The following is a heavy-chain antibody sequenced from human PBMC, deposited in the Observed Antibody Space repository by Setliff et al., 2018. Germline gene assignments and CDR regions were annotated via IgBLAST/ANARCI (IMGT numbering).Heavy chain of an antibody. CDR3: ARDPTTYYDILTGSSSRRYGMDV. Sequence: GASVKVSCKASGYTFTSYYMHWVRQAPGQGLEWMGIINPSGGSTSYAQKFQGRVTMTRDTSTSTVYMELSSLRSEDTAVYYCARDPTTYYDILTGSSSRRYGMDVWVPETLLVTVSS. J-gene: IGHJ6*02. V-gene: IGHV1-46*01. CDR1: GYTFTSYY. D-gene: IGHD3-9*01. CDR2: INPSGGST.